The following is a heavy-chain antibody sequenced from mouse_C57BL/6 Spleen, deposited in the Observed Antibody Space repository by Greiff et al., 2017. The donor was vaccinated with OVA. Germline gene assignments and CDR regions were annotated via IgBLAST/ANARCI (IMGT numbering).Heavy chain of an antibody. Sequence: EVKVVESGPELVKPGASVKIPCKASGYTFTDYNMDWVKQSHGKSLEWIGDINPNNGGTIYNQKFKGKATLTVDKSSSTAYMELRSLTSEDTAVYYCARWNYYGSSLYAMDYWGQGTSVTVSS. CDR2: INPNNGGT. V-gene: IGHV1-18*01. J-gene: IGHJ4*01. CDR1: GYTFTDYN. D-gene: IGHD1-1*01. CDR3: ARWNYYGSSLYAMDY.